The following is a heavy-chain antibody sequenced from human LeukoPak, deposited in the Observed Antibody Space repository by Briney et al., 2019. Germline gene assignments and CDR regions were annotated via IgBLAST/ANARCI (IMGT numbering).Heavy chain of an antibody. CDR1: GFIFSDYG. V-gene: IGHV3-21*04. D-gene: IGHD2-2*01. J-gene: IGHJ4*02. CDR2: ISSRGSST. Sequence: GGSVRLSCIASGFIFSDYGINWVRQAPGQGLEWVAFISSRGSSTFYAESVKGRFTISRDTAKKSLDLQMTGLRVEDTAAYYCVRRTDCSATTCYPLSAFDYWGQGTLVTVSS. CDR3: VRRTDCSATTCYPLSAFDY.